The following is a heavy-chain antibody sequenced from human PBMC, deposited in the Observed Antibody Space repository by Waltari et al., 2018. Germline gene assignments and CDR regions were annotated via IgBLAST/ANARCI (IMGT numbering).Heavy chain of an antibody. CDR1: GFSFSTSW. CDR2: IKQDGSET. CDR3: ARGLRWFDP. V-gene: IGHV3-7*04. J-gene: IGHJ5*02. Sequence: EVQLVESVGGLVQPGGSLRLSCLASGFSFSTSWLNWVRQAPGKGLEWVANIKQDGSETSYVDSVKGQFTISRDNAKNSLYLQMSSLRAEDTAVYYCARGLRWFDPWGQGTLVTVSS.